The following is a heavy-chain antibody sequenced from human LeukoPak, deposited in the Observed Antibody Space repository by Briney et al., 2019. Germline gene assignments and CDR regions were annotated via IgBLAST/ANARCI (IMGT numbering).Heavy chain of an antibody. CDR3: ARSNHFWSAFLDT. Sequence: KSSETLSLTCTVVGGSISSRDENWNWIRQPPGKGLEWIGNVDYNGNTYYSPSLKSRALVSIDTSKNQVSLRLTSVTAADTAVYFCARSNHFWSAFLDTWGQGTLVTVYS. D-gene: IGHD3-3*02. CDR2: VDYNGNT. J-gene: IGHJ4*02. CDR1: GGSISSRDEN. V-gene: IGHV4-39*07.